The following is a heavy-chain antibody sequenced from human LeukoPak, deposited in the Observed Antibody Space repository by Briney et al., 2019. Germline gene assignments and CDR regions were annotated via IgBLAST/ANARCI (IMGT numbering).Heavy chain of an antibody. J-gene: IGHJ5*02. CDR1: GYTFTGYY. Sequence: ASVKVSCKASGYTFTGYYVHWVRQAPGQGIEWMGWINPNSGGTNYAQKFQGRVTMTRDTSISTAYMELSRLRSDDTAGYYCAKEGGYCSSGTCYPWWFDPWGQGTLVTVSS. D-gene: IGHD2-15*01. CDR3: AKEGGYCSSGTCYPWWFDP. CDR2: INPNSGGT. V-gene: IGHV1-2*02.